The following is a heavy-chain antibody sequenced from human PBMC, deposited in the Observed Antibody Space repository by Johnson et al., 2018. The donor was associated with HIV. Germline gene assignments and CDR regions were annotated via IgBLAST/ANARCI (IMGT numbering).Heavy chain of an antibody. V-gene: IGHV3-30*02. CDR1: GFTFSNYA. D-gene: IGHD6-19*01. CDR3: ARHKAVADAFDI. Sequence: QVQLVESGGGVVQPGGSLRLSCATSGFTFSNYAMHWVRQAPGKGLEWVAYIRYDGSTQSYADSVKGRFSISRDNSKNTLYMEINSLRAEDTAVYYCARHKAVADAFDIWGQGTVVTVS. J-gene: IGHJ3*02. CDR2: IRYDGSTQ.